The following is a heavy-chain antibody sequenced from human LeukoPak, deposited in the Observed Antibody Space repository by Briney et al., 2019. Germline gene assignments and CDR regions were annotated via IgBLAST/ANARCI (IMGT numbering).Heavy chain of an antibody. CDR3: ARGDSSGYPYYFDY. Sequence: GGSLRLSCAASGFTFGSYWMHWVRQAPGKGLVWVSRLNTDGSSTDYADSVKGRFTISRDNAQNSLYLQMNSLRDEDTAVYYCARGDSSGYPYYFDYWGQGTLVTVSS. V-gene: IGHV3-74*01. CDR2: LNTDGSST. J-gene: IGHJ4*02. D-gene: IGHD3-22*01. CDR1: GFTFGSYW.